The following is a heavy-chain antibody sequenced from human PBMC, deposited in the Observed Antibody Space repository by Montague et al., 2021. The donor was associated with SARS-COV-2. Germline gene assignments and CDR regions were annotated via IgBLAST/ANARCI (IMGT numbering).Heavy chain of an antibody. D-gene: IGHD7-27*01. V-gene: IGHV3-7*01. Sequence: ETLSLTCTVSGFTFSNYWMSWVRQAPGTGLEWVANIKQDGSQKYYVGSVKGRFTISRDNAKNSLYLQMNSLRPEDTSVYYCARAPNWGDWFGGIDDWGQGTLVTVSS. CDR3: ARAPNWGDWFGGIDD. CDR2: IKQDGSQK. J-gene: IGHJ4*02. CDR1: GFTFSNYW.